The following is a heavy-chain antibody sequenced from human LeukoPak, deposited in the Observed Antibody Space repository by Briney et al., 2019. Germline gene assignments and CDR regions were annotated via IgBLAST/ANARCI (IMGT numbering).Heavy chain of an antibody. J-gene: IGHJ3*02. D-gene: IGHD5-24*01. V-gene: IGHV4-34*01. CDR1: GGSFSGYY. CDR3: ARRDGYNAFDI. Sequence: PSETLSLTCAVYGGSFSGYYWSWIRQPPGKGLEWIGEINHSGSTNYNPSLKSRVTISVDTSKNQFSLKLSSVTAADTAVYYCARRDGYNAFDIWGQGTMVTVSS. CDR2: INHSGST.